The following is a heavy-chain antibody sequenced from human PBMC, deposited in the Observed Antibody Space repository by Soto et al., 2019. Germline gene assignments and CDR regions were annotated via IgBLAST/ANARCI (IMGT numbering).Heavy chain of an antibody. CDR3: ARGLNRDYYDSSGYYPPGYSWFDP. V-gene: IGHV1-69*13. D-gene: IGHD3-22*01. Sequence: GASVNVSCKASGGTFSSYSMSWVRQAPGQGLECMGWIIPIFGTANYAQKFQGRVTITADESTSTAYMELSSLRSEDTAVYYCARGLNRDYYDSSGYYPPGYSWFDPWGQGTLVTVSS. CDR1: GGTFSSYS. J-gene: IGHJ5*02. CDR2: IIPIFGTA.